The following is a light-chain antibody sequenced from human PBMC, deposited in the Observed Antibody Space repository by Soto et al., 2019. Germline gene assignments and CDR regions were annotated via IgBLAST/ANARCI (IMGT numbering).Light chain of an antibody. V-gene: IGKV4-1*01. CDR1: QSVLSSSDNKNY. CDR2: WAS. J-gene: IGKJ2*01. Sequence: DIVMTQSPDSLAVSLGERATVNCKSSQSVLSSSDNKNYLAWYQQKLGQPPKLLIYWASTRESGVPDRFSGSGSGTDFTLTISSLQAEDVEVYYCQQYYSAPYTFGQGTKLGIQ. CDR3: QQYYSAPYT.